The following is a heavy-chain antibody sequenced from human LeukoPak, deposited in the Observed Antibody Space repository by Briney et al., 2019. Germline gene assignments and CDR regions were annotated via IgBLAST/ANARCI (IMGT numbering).Heavy chain of an antibody. V-gene: IGHV1-18*01. CDR1: GYTFTTYG. J-gene: IGHJ4*02. Sequence: ASVKVSCMACGYTFTTYGISWVRQAPGQGLEWMGWINPYNGNTDYGQKFQGRFTMTTDTSTSTAYMELRSLRSDDTAVYYCARELYGRFEYWGQGTLVTVSS. CDR3: ARELYGRFEY. D-gene: IGHD3-3*01. CDR2: INPYNGNT.